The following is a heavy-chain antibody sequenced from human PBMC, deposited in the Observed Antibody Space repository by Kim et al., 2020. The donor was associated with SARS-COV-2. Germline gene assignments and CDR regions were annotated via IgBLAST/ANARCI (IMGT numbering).Heavy chain of an antibody. D-gene: IGHD6-13*01. CDR3: ARDHSSSWSFDY. V-gene: IGHV3-30*04. Sequence: GGSLRLSCAASGFTFSSYAMHWVRQAPGKGLEWVAVISYDGSNKYYADSVKGRFTISRDNSKNTLYLQMNSLRAEDTAVYYCARDHSSSWSFDYWGQGTLVTVSS. CDR1: GFTFSSYA. J-gene: IGHJ4*02. CDR2: ISYDGSNK.